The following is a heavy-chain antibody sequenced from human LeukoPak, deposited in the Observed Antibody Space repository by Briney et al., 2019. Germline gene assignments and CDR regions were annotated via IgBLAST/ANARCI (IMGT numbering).Heavy chain of an antibody. CDR1: GYTFTGYY. D-gene: IGHD3-22*01. V-gene: IGHV1-2*06. Sequence: GASVKVSCKASGYTFTGYYMHWVRQAPGQGLEWMGRINPNSGGTNYAQKLQGRVTMTRDTSISTAYMELSRLRSDDTAVYYCARFLTLGYYDSSGYDYWGQGTLVTVSS. CDR2: INPNSGGT. J-gene: IGHJ4*02. CDR3: ARFLTLGYYDSSGYDY.